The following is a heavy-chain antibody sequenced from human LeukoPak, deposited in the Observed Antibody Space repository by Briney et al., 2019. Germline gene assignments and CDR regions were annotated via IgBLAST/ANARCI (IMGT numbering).Heavy chain of an antibody. D-gene: IGHD5-24*01. CDR3: AKDRRDGYGPYYFDY. CDR1: GFTFSSYA. CDR2: ISGSGGST. V-gene: IGHV3-23*01. J-gene: IGHJ4*02. Sequence: GGSLRLSCAASGFTFSSYAMSWVRQASGKGLEWVSAISGSGGSTYYADSVKGRFTISRDNSKNTLYLQMNSLRAEDTAVYYCAKDRRDGYGPYYFDYWGQGTLVTVSS.